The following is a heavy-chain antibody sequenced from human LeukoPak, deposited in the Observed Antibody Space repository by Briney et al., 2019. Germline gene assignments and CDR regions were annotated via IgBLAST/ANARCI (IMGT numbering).Heavy chain of an antibody. CDR3: ARDGRGAFDI. CDR2: IGGSGGST. J-gene: IGHJ3*02. CDR1: GFTFSSYA. Sequence: GGSLRLSCAASGFTFSSYAMSWVRQAPGKGLEWVSAIGGSGGSTYYADSVKGRFTISRDNSKNTLYLQMNSLRAEDTAVYYCARDGRGAFDIWGQGTMVTVSS. V-gene: IGHV3-23*01.